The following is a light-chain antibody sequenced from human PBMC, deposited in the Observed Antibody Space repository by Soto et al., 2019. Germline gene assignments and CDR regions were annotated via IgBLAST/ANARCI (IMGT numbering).Light chain of an antibody. CDR2: EVS. CDR1: SSDVGGYNF. V-gene: IGLV2-14*01. CDR3: SSYRGSNTYV. Sequence: QSALTQPASVSGSPGQSITISCTGTSSDVGGYNFVSWYQQHPGNAPKLVIFEVSNRPSGVSHRFSGSKSGNTASLTISGLQPEDEADFYCSSYRGSNTYVFGTGTSSPS. J-gene: IGLJ1*01.